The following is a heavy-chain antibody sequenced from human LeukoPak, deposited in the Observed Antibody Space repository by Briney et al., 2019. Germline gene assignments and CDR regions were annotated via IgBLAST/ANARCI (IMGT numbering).Heavy chain of an antibody. Sequence: ASVKCSCKASGYTFTGYYMHWVRQAPGQGLEWMGWINPNSGGTNYAQKFQGRVTMTRDTSISTAYMELSRLRSDDTAVYYCARDSSIAAAGTGWDFDYWGQGTLVTVSS. CDR2: INPNSGGT. V-gene: IGHV1-2*02. CDR1: GYTFTGYY. CDR3: ARDSSIAAAGTGWDFDY. D-gene: IGHD6-13*01. J-gene: IGHJ4*02.